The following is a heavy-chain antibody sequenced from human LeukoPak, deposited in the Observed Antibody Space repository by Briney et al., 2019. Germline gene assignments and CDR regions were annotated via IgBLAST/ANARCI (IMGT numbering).Heavy chain of an antibody. CDR2: INTNTGNP. CDR1: GYTLTELS. D-gene: IGHD1-26*01. J-gene: IGHJ4*02. CDR3: ARVPDSGSYLGGEVIDY. Sequence: ASVKVSCKVSGYTLTELSMHWVRQAPGQGLEWMGWINTNTGNPTYAQGFTGRFVFSLDTSVSTAYLQISSLKAEDTAVYYCARVPDSGSYLGGEVIDYWGQGTLVTVSS. V-gene: IGHV7-4-1*02.